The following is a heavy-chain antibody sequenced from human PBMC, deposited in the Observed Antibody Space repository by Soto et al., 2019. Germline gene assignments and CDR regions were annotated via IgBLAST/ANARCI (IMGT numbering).Heavy chain of an antibody. V-gene: IGHV3-21*01. CDR2: ISSSSSNI. CDR3: AEWEPAPEY. Sequence: EVQLVESGGGLVKPGGSLRLSCAASGFTFSSYSMNWVRQAPGKGLEWVSSISSSSSNIYYADSVKGRFTMSRDNAKNSSYIKMHSLRAEEAAEYYCAEWEPAPEYWGQGTLVAFSS. CDR1: GFTFSSYS. D-gene: IGHD1-26*01. J-gene: IGHJ4*02.